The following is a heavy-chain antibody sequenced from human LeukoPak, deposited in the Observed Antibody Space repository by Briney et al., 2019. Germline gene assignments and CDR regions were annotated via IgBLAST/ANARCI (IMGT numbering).Heavy chain of an antibody. CDR3: ARAGGNSHYPSDY. V-gene: IGHV3-74*01. D-gene: IGHD4-23*01. CDR1: GFTFSSYW. J-gene: IGHJ4*02. CDR2: INSDGSST. Sequence: GGSLRLSCAASGFTFSSYWMHWVRQAPGKGLVWVSRINSDGSSTSYADSVKGRFTISRDNAKNTLYLQMNSLRAEDTAVYYCARAGGNSHYPSDYWGQGTLVTVSS.